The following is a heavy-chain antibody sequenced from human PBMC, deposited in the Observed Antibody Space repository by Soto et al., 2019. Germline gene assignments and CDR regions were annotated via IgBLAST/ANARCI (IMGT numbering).Heavy chain of an antibody. CDR2: ISGSGGST. CDR1: GFTFSSYA. V-gene: IGHV3-23*01. Sequence: EVQLLESGGGLVQPGGSLRLSCAASGFTFSSYAMSWVRQAPGKGLEWVSAISGSGGSTYYADSVKCRFTISRDNSKNTLYLQMNSLRAEDTAVYYCAKGGGPAYYFDYWGQGTLVTVSS. CDR3: AKGGGPAYYFDY. J-gene: IGHJ4*02. D-gene: IGHD3-10*01.